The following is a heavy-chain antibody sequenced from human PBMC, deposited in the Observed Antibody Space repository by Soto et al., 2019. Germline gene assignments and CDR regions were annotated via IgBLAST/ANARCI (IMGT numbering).Heavy chain of an antibody. CDR2: ISGSGGST. CDR3: AKGWFGEGYYFDY. J-gene: IGHJ4*02. D-gene: IGHD3-10*01. V-gene: IGHV3-23*01. CDR1: GFTFSSYA. Sequence: PGGSLRLSCAASGFTFSSYAMSWVRQAPGKGLEWVSAISGSGGSTYYADSVKGRFTISRDISKNTLYLQMNSLRAEDTAVYYCAKGWFGEGYYFDYWGQGTLVTVSS.